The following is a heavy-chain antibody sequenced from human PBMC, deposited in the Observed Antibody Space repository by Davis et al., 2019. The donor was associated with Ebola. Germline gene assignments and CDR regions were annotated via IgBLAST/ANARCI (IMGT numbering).Heavy chain of an antibody. CDR1: GFTFSSYS. D-gene: IGHD3-3*01. CDR2: ISGSGGST. CDR3: AKVVDVWSSNYPELGLFDY. Sequence: ESLKISCAAPGFTFSSYSMNWVRQAPGKGLEWVSAISGSGGSTYYADSVKGRFTISRDNSKHTLNLQMNSLRAEDTAVYYCAKVVDVWSSNYPELGLFDYWGQGTLVTVSS. J-gene: IGHJ4*02. V-gene: IGHV3-23*01.